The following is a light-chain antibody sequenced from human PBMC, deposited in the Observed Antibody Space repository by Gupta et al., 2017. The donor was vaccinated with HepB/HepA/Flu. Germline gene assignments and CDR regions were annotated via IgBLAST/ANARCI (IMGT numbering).Light chain of an antibody. V-gene: IGKV1-12*01. Sequence: DIQMTQSPSSVSASVGDRVTITCRATQDIGSWLAWYQQKPGQAPKFLTYTASSLQTEVPSRFSGSGSGTDFTLTISNLQPEDFATYYCQKANTFPLTFGGGTKVEIK. CDR3: QKANTFPLT. CDR2: TAS. J-gene: IGKJ4*01. CDR1: QDIGSW.